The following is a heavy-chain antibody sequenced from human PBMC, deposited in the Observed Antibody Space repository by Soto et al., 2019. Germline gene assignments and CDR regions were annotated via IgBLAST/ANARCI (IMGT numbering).Heavy chain of an antibody. V-gene: IGHV3-30-3*01. J-gene: IGHJ5*01. CDR3: AKEKGRGYSSGYDS. D-gene: IGHD5-18*01. Sequence: QVQLVESGGGVVQPGRSLRLSCAASGFTFSSYAMHWVRQAQGKGLDWVALISSAELNNLYADSVKGRFTISRDNSKNTVCLQMDSLRVEDPALYYWAKEKGRGYSSGYDSWGQGTRVTVST. CDR1: GFTFSSYA. CDR2: ISSAELNN.